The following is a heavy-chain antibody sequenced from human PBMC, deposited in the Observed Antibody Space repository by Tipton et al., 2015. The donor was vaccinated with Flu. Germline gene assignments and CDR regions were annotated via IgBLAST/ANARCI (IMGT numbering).Heavy chain of an antibody. CDR3: ARQGYSSPFDF. CDR1: GGSISSYY. V-gene: IGHV4-59*01. Sequence: TLSLTCTVSGGSISSYYWSWIRQPPGKGLEWIGYIYYSGSTNYIPSLKSRVTISVDTSKNQFSLKLSSVTAADTAVYYCARQGYSSPFDFWGQGTLVTVSS. CDR2: IYYSGST. J-gene: IGHJ4*02. D-gene: IGHD6-19*01.